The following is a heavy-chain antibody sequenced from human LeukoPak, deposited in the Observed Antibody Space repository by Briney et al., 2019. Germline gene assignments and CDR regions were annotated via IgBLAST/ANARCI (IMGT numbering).Heavy chain of an antibody. V-gene: IGHV1-46*01. J-gene: IGHJ4*02. Sequence: ASVKVSCKASGYTFTGYYVHWVRQAPGQGLEWMGIINPSGTSTTYAQKFQGRVTMTRDTSTSTVYMELSSLRFEDTAVYYCARPLTPNSSASRSFDCWGQGTLVTVSS. CDR1: GYTFTGYY. CDR2: INPSGTST. D-gene: IGHD6-6*01. CDR3: ARPLTPNSSASRSFDC.